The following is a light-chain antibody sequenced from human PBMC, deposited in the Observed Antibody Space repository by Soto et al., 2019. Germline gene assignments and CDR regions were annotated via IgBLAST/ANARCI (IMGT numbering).Light chain of an antibody. Sequence: LTQPASVSGSPGQSITISCTGTNSDVGGYDYVSWYQQYPGKAPKVIIYEVRKRPSGISNRFSGSKSGNMASLTISGLQAVDEADYYCSSYTDSATRVFGTGTKVTVL. CDR2: EVR. CDR3: SSYTDSATRV. J-gene: IGLJ1*01. CDR1: NSDVGGYDY. V-gene: IGLV2-14*01.